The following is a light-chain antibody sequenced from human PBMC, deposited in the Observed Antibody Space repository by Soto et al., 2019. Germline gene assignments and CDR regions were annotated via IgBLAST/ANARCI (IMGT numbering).Light chain of an antibody. CDR1: QSIGSS. Sequence: IVMTQSPATLSVSPGERATLSCRASQSIGSSLAWYQVEPGQAPRLLIYAASTRVAGIPDRFSGSGSGTEFTLTISSLQSEDFRVYFCQQYDQWWTFGQGTKVEVK. CDR3: QQYDQWWT. V-gene: IGKV3-15*01. J-gene: IGKJ1*01. CDR2: AAS.